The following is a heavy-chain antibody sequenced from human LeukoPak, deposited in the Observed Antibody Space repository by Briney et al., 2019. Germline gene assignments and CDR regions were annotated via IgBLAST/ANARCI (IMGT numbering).Heavy chain of an antibody. CDR2: IYYSGST. CDR3: ARAAARNFDY. D-gene: IGHD6-13*01. J-gene: IGHJ4*02. Sequence: SETLSLTCTVSGGSISSGGYYWSWIRQHPGKGLEWIGYIYYSGSTYYNPSLKSRVTISVDTSKNQFSLKLSSVTAADTAVYYCARAAARNFDYWGQGPLVTVSS. CDR1: GGSISSGGYY. V-gene: IGHV4-31*03.